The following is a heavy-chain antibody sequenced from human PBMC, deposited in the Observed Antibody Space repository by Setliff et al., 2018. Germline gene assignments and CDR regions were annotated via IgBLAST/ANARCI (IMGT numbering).Heavy chain of an antibody. J-gene: IGHJ4*02. CDR2: IYHSGTT. CDR3: AGGRSYDYGWDFDY. D-gene: IGHD4-17*01. V-gene: IGHV4-38-2*01. Sequence: SETLSLTCAVSGYSISSGYYWGWIRQPPGKGLEWIGSIYHSGTTYYNPSLKSRVTISLDTSKNQFSPKLTSVTAADTAVYYCAGGRSYDYGWDFDYWGQGTLVTVSS. CDR1: GYSISSGYY.